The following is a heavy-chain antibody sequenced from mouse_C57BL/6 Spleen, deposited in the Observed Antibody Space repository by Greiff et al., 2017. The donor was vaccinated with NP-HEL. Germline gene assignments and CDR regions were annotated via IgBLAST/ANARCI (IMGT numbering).Heavy chain of an antibody. CDR2: IDPEDGDT. Sequence: EVQLQQSGAELVRPGASVKLSCTASGFNIKDYYMHWVKQRPEQGLEWIGRIDPEDGDTEYAPKFQGKATMTADTSSNTAYLQLSSLTSEDTAVYYCTGPYSSGYFDVWGTGTTVTVSS. D-gene: IGHD2-12*01. CDR3: TGPYSSGYFDV. J-gene: IGHJ1*03. V-gene: IGHV14-1*01. CDR1: GFNIKDYY.